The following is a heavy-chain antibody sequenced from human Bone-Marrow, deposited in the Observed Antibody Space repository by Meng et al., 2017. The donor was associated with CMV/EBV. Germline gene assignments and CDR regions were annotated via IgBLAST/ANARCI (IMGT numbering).Heavy chain of an antibody. CDR1: FTFCGYY. J-gene: IGHJ5*02. CDR3: ARDGIESSSWPTNWFDP. Sequence: FTFCGYYIGWIGPAPGRGLEWVSFFRSWSRPIFYADSVKYRFTISRDNAKNSLYLQMNSLRAEDTAVYYCARDGIESSSWPTNWFDPWGQGTLVTVSS. CDR2: FRSWSRPI. D-gene: IGHD6-13*01. V-gene: IGHV3-11*01.